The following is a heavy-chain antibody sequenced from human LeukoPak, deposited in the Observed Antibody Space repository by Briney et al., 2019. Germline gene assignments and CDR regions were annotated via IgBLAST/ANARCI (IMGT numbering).Heavy chain of an antibody. CDR2: IRYDGSNK. J-gene: IGHJ4*02. CDR1: GFTFSSYG. D-gene: IGHD6-13*01. Sequence: GGSLRLSCAASGFTFSSYGMHWARQAPGKGLEWVAFIRYDGSNKYYADSVKGRFTISRDNSKNTLYLQVNSLRAEDTAVYYCAKDFSRPVPAASYYFDYWGQGTLVTVSS. CDR3: AKDFSRPVPAASYYFDY. V-gene: IGHV3-30*02.